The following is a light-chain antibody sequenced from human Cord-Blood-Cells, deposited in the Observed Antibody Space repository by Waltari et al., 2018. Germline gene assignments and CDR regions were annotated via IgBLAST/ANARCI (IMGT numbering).Light chain of an antibody. CDR3: QQSYSTLSS. J-gene: IGKJ3*01. CDR1: QSISSY. CDR2: AAS. V-gene: IGKV1-39*01. Sequence: DIQMTQSPPSLSASVGDRVTITCRASQSISSYLNWYQQKPGKAPKLLIYAASSLQSGVPSRFSGSGSGTDFTLTISSLQPEDFATYYCQQSYSTLSSFGPGTKVDIK.